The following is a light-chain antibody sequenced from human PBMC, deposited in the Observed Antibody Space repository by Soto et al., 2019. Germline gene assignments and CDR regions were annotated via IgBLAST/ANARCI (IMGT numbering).Light chain of an antibody. CDR1: QNIETY. CDR3: LQYSSHSWT. J-gene: IGKJ1*01. V-gene: IGKV1-17*01. CDR2: VAP. Sequence: DIQMTQSPSSLSASVGDSVTITCRASQNIETYLNWYQVKPGKAPKLLLSVAPGFQGEVPSYFSGSGSGTEFTLTISRLQPDDVATYYCLQYSSHSWTFGQGTKVDIK.